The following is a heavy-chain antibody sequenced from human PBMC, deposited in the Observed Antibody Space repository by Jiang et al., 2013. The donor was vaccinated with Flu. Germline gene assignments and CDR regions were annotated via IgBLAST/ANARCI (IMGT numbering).Heavy chain of an antibody. CDR1: FSSYA. CDR2: IIPILGIA. Sequence: FSSYAISWVRQAPGQGLEWMGRIIPILGIANYAQKFQGRVTITADKSTSTAYMELSSLRSEDTAVYYCARLIVGATTGVGTLDYWGQGTLVTVSS. V-gene: IGHV1-69*04. CDR3: ARLIVGATTGVGTLDY. J-gene: IGHJ4*02. D-gene: IGHD1-26*01.